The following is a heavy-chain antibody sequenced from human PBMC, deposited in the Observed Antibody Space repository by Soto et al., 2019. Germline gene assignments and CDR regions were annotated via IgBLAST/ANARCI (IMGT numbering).Heavy chain of an antibody. CDR1: GGSINSDDYY. CDR3: ARERATGGDHGYYFDY. Sequence: QVQLQESGPGLVKPSQTLSLTCTVSGGSINSDDYYWSWIRQPPGKGLEWIGYISYSGSTYYNPSLKSRVTISLDTSKTQFSLKLSSVTAADTAVYYCARERATGGDHGYYFDYWGQGTLVTVSS. CDR2: ISYSGST. D-gene: IGHD4-17*01. J-gene: IGHJ4*02. V-gene: IGHV4-30-4*01.